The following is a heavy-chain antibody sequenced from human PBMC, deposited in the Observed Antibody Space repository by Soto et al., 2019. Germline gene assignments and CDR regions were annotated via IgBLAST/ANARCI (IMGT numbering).Heavy chain of an antibody. CDR2: INHSGST. V-gene: IGHV4-34*01. CDR1: GGSFSGYY. D-gene: IGHD5-18*01. CDR3: ARGPFTFPPLGYSYGYGSLDI. J-gene: IGHJ3*02. Sequence: PSETLSLTCAVYGGSFSGYYWSWIRQPPGKGLEWIGEINHSGSTNYNPSLKSRVTISVDTSKNQFSLKLSSVTAADTAVYYCARGPFTFPPLGYSYGYGSLDIWGQRTMVTVSS.